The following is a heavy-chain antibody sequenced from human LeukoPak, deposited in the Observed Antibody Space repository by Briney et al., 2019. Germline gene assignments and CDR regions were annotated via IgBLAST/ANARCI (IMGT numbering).Heavy chain of an antibody. Sequence: SETLSLTWTVSGGSITSGDYYWSWIRQPPGKGLEWIGYMYYSGSTYYNPSLKSRATISVDTSKNQFSLKLSSVTAADTAVYYCARPYYYDSRIDPWGQGTLVTVSS. D-gene: IGHD3-22*01. V-gene: IGHV4-30-4*01. J-gene: IGHJ5*02. CDR2: MYYSGST. CDR1: GGSITSGDYY. CDR3: ARPYYYDSRIDP.